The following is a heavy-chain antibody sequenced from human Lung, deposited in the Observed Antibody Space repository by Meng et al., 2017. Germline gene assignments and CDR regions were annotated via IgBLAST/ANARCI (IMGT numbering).Heavy chain of an antibody. CDR1: GRTFSSYA. D-gene: IGHD6-6*01. CDR2: IIPIFGTA. Sequence: VQLVKSGAEVKKPGSAVKVSGRASGRTFSSYAISWVRQAPGQGLEWMGGIIPIFGTANYAQKFQGRVTITADESTSTAYMELSSLRSEDTAVYYCARKGYSSSSGNDYWGQGTLVTVSS. CDR3: ARKGYSSSSGNDY. J-gene: IGHJ4*02. V-gene: IGHV1-69*01.